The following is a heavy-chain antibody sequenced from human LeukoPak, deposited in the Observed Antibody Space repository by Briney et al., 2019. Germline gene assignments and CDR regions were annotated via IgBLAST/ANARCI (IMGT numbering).Heavy chain of an antibody. CDR2: IYYSGRT. D-gene: IGHD6-13*01. CDR1: GDSINVYY. CDR3: ARRRAEGGSNGHYNGFDP. V-gene: IGHV4-59*08. Sequence: SDTLSLTCTVSGDSINVYYWGWTRQPPGKGLEWLGYIYYSGRTKYIPCLQSRVTISVDTSKNQFYLKLSSATAADTAVYYCARRRAEGGSNGHYNGFDPWGQGTLVTVSS. J-gene: IGHJ5*02.